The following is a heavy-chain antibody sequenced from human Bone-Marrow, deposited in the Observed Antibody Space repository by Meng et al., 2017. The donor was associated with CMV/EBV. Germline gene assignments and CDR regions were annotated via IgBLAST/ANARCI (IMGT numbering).Heavy chain of an antibody. CDR1: GYTFTSYY. CDR3: ARFRPRDIVVVPALDY. D-gene: IGHD2-2*01. J-gene: IGHJ4*02. V-gene: IGHV1-46*01. Sequence: ASVKVSCKASGYTFTSYYMHWVRQAPGQGLEWMGIINPSGGSTSYAQKFQGRVTMTRDTSTSTVYMELSSLRSDDTAVYYCARFRPRDIVVVPALDYWGQGTLVTVSS. CDR2: INPSGGST.